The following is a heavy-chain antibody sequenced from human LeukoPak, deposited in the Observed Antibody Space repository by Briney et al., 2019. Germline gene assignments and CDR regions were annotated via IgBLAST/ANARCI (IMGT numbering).Heavy chain of an antibody. J-gene: IGHJ5*02. D-gene: IGHD2-21*01. CDR1: GYTFTGYY. CDR3: ARDGCGGDCLNWFDP. V-gene: IGHV1-2*02. CDR2: INPNSGGT. Sequence: ASVKVSCKASGYTFTGYYMHWVRQAPGQGLEWMGWINPNSGGTNYAQKFQGRVTMTRDTSTSTAYMELSRLRSDDTAVYYCARDGCGGDCLNWFDPWGQGTLVTVSS.